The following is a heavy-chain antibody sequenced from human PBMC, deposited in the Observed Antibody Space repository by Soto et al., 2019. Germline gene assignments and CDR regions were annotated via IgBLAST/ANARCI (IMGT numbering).Heavy chain of an antibody. J-gene: IGHJ6*02. CDR1: GGSISSSTYY. V-gene: IGHV4-39*01. CDR2: IYYSGSA. Sequence: QLQLQESGPGLVKPSETLSLTCTVSGGSISSSTYYWGWFRQPPGKGLEWIGMIYYSGSAYYNPSLKSRVTISIDTSKNQSSLRLSSVTAADTAVYYCARHGVDYGDYASYYYYGMDVWGRGTTVTVSS. D-gene: IGHD4-17*01. CDR3: ARHGVDYGDYASYYYYGMDV.